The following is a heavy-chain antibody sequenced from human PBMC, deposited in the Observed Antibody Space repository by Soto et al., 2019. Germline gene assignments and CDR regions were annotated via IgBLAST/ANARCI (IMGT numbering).Heavy chain of an antibody. CDR1: GFSLSTSGVG. D-gene: IGHD3-9*01. V-gene: IGHV2-5*02. CDR3: AHWTYYDILTGYPPRAYYFDY. CDR2: IYWDDDK. Sequence: SGPTLVKPTQTLTLTCTFSGFSLSTSGVGVGWIRQPPGKALEWLALIYWDDDKRYSPSLKSRLTITKDTSKNQVVLTMTNMDPVDTATYYCAHWTYYDILTGYPPRAYYFDYWGQGTLVTVSS. J-gene: IGHJ4*02.